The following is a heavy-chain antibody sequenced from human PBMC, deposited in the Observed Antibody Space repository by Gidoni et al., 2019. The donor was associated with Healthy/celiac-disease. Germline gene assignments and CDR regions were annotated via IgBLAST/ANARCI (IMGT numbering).Heavy chain of an antibody. J-gene: IGHJ1*01. CDR2: IYSGGST. CDR1: GFPVSSNY. D-gene: IGHD3-22*01. CDR3: AREGGDYYDSSGYYSRAEYFQH. Sequence: EVQLVESGGGLVQPGGSLRLSCAASGFPVSSNYMRWVRQAPGKGLEWVSVIYSGGSTYYADSVKGRCTISRDNSKNTLYLQMNSLRAEDTAVYYCAREGGDYYDSSGYYSRAEYFQHWGQGTLVTVSS. V-gene: IGHV3-66*02.